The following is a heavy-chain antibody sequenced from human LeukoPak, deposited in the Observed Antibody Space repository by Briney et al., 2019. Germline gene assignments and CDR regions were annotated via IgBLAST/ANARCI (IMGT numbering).Heavy chain of an antibody. D-gene: IGHD6-13*01. Sequence: GGSLRLSCAASGFTFSRYSMNWVRQAPGKGLEWVAYISFSSSTIHYADSVKGRFTISRDNAKHSLDLQMNSLRDEDTAVYYCARVRPLGAAGSASDYWGQGTLVTVSS. V-gene: IGHV3-48*02. J-gene: IGHJ4*02. CDR3: ARVRPLGAAGSASDY. CDR1: GFTFSRYS. CDR2: ISFSSSTI.